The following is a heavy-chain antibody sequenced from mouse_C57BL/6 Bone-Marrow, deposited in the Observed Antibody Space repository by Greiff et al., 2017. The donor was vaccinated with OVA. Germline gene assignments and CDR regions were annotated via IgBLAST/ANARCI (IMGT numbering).Heavy chain of an antibody. Sequence: EVNVVESGGGLVKPGGSLQLSCAASGFTFSSYAMSWVRQTPEKRLEWVATISDGGSYTYYPDNVKGRFTISRDNAKNNLYLQMSHLKSEATAMYYCARDYYYGTAWYANWGQGTRVTGSA. CDR1: GFTFSSYA. CDR2: ISDGGSYT. CDR3: ARDYYYGTAWYAN. V-gene: IGHV5-4*01. D-gene: IGHD1-1*01. J-gene: IGHJ3*01.